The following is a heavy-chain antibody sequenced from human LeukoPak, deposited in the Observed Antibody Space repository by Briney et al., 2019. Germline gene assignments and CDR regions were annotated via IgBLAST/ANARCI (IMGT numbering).Heavy chain of an antibody. CDR3: ARVEIVNAFDI. D-gene: IGHD5-24*01. V-gene: IGHV4-59*01. Sequence: SETLSLTCSVSGGSISSYYCTWIRQTPGKGLEWIGYMSYSGSTNYNPSLKSRVTISVDTSKNQFSLKLSSVTAADTAVYYCARVEIVNAFDIWGQGTMVTVSS. CDR1: GGSISSYY. CDR2: MSYSGST. J-gene: IGHJ3*02.